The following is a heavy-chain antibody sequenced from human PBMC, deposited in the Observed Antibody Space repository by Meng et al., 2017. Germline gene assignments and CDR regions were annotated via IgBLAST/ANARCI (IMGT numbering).Heavy chain of an antibody. CDR3: ARAPRVRGVIITRGYYFDY. V-gene: IGHV4-34*01. CDR2: INHSGST. J-gene: IGHJ4*02. CDR1: GGSFSGYY. D-gene: IGHD3-10*01. Sequence: GSLRLSCAVYGGSFSGYYWSWIRQPPGKGLEWIGEINHSGSTNYNPSLKSRVTISVDTSKNQFSLKLSSVTAADTAVYYCARAPRVRGVIITRGYYFDYWGQGTLVTGAS.